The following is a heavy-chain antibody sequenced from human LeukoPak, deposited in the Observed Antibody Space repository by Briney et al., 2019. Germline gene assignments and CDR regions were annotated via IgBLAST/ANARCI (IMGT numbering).Heavy chain of an antibody. CDR3: AKGAYCRSATCYEGYYHYYMDV. J-gene: IGHJ6*03. V-gene: IGHV3-23*01. CDR2: ISDSGGMT. CDR1: GFSFSNYA. Sequence: GGSLRLSCAASGFSFSNYAMSWVREAPGQGLEWVSAISDSGGMTYSADSVKGRVTISRDNSKNTLYLQMDSLRAEDTAVYYCAKGAYCRSATCYEGYYHYYMDVWGKGTTVTVSS. D-gene: IGHD2-2*01.